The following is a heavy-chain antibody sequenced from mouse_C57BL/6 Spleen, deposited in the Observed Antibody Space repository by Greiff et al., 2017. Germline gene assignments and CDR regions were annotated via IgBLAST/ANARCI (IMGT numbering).Heavy chain of an antibody. V-gene: IGHV1-80*01. J-gene: IGHJ4*01. CDR3: ARYYSNSYYYAMDY. CDR1: GYAFSSYW. CDR2: IYPGDGDT. D-gene: IGHD2-5*01. Sequence: VQLQESGAELVKPGASVKISCKASGYAFSSYWMNWVKQRPGKGLEWIGQIYPGDGDTNYNGKFKGKATLTADKSSSTAYMQLSSLTSEDSAVYFCARYYSNSYYYAMDYWGQGTSVTVSS.